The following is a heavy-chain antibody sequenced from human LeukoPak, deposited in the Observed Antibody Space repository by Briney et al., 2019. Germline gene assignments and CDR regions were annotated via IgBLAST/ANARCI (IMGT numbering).Heavy chain of an antibody. Sequence: HPGESLRLSCAASGFTVRDYAMYWVRQAPGKGLEYVSVISTDGSRIYYADSVKGRFTISRDNCKNTLYLQMGSLRAEDMAVYYCTRGVAISTSGWYDTFDYWGQGALVTVSS. CDR3: TRGVAISTSGWYDTFDY. V-gene: IGHV3-64*02. J-gene: IGHJ4*02. CDR2: ISTDGSRI. CDR1: GFTVRDYA. D-gene: IGHD6-19*01.